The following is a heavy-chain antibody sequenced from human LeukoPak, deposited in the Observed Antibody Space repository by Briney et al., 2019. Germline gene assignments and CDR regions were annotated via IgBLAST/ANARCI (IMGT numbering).Heavy chain of an antibody. V-gene: IGHV3-23*01. CDR2: ISGSGGST. CDR1: GFTFSSYA. Sequence: GGSLRLSCAASGFTFSSYAMSWVRQAPGKGLEWVSAISGSGGSTYYADSVKGRFTISRDNSKNTLYLQMNSLRAEDTAVYYCAKXSXSXTSCARYIIKGIDWYFDXWGRGXXVTV. CDR3: AKXSXSXTSCARYIIKGIDWYFDX. D-gene: IGHD2-2*01. J-gene: IGHJ2*01.